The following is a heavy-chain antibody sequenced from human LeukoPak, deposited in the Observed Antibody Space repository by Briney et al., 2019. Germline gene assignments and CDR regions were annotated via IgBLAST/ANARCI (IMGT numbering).Heavy chain of an antibody. V-gene: IGHV4-39*07. CDR3: ARSDGYGLVGI. CDR1: GASINSGSNY. Sequence: PSETLSLTCRFSGASINSGSNYWGWIRQPPGKTLEWIGSIYSSGSTYYNPSLKSRVIIMIDTPKNHFSLTLSSVTAADTAVYYCARSDGYGLVGIWGQGTMVTVSS. J-gene: IGHJ3*02. D-gene: IGHD5-18*01. CDR2: IYSSGST.